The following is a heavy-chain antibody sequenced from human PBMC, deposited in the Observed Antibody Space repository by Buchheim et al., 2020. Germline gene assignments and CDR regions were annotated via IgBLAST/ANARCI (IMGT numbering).Heavy chain of an antibody. J-gene: IGHJ6*02. Sequence: EVQLVESGGGLVQPGGSLRLSCAASGFTVSSNYMSWVRQAPGKGLEWVSVIYSGGSTYYADSVKGRFTISRDNSKNTLYLQMNSLRAEDTAVYYCARGRDSSGYYVSLWYYYGMDVWGQGTT. V-gene: IGHV3-66*01. CDR1: GFTVSSNY. D-gene: IGHD3-22*01. CDR2: IYSGGST. CDR3: ARGRDSSGYYVSLWYYYGMDV.